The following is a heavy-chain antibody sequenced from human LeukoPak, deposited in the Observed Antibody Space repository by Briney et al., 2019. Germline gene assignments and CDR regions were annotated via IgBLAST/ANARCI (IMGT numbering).Heavy chain of an antibody. CDR2: IYSDNT. Sequence: PGGSLRLSCAASGSNFNNYAMSWVRQAPGKGLEWVSFIYSDNTHYSDSVKGRFTISRDNSKNTLYLQMNSLRAEDTAVYYCARDTDDDSSGYYAHDYWGQGTLVTVSS. V-gene: IGHV3-66*01. J-gene: IGHJ4*02. D-gene: IGHD3-22*01. CDR1: GSNFNNYA. CDR3: ARDTDDDSSGYYAHDY.